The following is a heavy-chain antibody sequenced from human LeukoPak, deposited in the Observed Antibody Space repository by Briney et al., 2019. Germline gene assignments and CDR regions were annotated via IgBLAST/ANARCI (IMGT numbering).Heavy chain of an antibody. J-gene: IGHJ3*02. CDR2: TYYRSNWYN. V-gene: IGHV6-1*01. D-gene: IGHD6-19*01. Sequence: SQTLSLTCAISGDSVSTKSAAWNWIRQSPSRGLEWLGRTYYRSNWYNDYAVSVKSRITINPDTYKNKFSLQLNSVTPEDTAVYYCARDRWLVENRDAFDIWGQGAMVTVSS. CDR3: ARDRWLVENRDAFDI. CDR1: GDSVSTKSAA.